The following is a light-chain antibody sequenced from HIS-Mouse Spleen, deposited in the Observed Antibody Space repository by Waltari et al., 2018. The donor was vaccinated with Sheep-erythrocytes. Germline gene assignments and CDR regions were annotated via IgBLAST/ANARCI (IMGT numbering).Light chain of an antibody. J-gene: IGLJ1*01. CDR1: SSDVGGYNY. V-gene: IGLV2-11*01. CDR3: CSYAGSYNHV. CDR2: DVS. Sequence: QSALTQPRPVSGSPGQSVTIPCTGTSSDVGGYNYFSWYQQHPGKAPKLMIYDVSKRPSGVPDRFSGSKSGNTASLTISGLQAEDEADYYCCSYAGSYNHVFATGTKVTVL.